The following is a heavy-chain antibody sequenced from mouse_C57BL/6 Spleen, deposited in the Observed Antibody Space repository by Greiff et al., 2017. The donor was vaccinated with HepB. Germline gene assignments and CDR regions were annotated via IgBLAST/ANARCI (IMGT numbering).Heavy chain of an antibody. D-gene: IGHD2-4*01. CDR1: GYAFTNYL. J-gene: IGHJ4*01. CDR3: AKGVSTMITTNIRSYAMDY. CDR2: INPGSGGT. V-gene: IGHV1-54*01. Sequence: VKLMESGAELVRPGTSVKVSCKASGYAFTNYLIEWVKQRPGQGLEWIGVINPGSGGTNYNEKFKGKATLTADKSSSTAYMQLSSLTSEDSAVYFCAKGVSTMITTNIRSYAMDYWGQGTSVTVSS.